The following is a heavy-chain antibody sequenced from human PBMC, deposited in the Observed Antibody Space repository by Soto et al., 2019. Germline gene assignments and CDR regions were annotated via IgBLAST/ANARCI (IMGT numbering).Heavy chain of an antibody. CDR1: VGSFSGYY. CDR2: INHSGST. J-gene: IGHJ4*02. D-gene: IGHD4-17*01. V-gene: IGHV4-34*01. CDR3: ATGSTVTTSILGY. Sequence: SETLSLTCAVYVGSFSGYYWSWIRQPPGKGLEWIGEINHSGSTNYNPSLKSRVTISVDTSKNQFSLKLSSVTAADTAVYYCATGSTVTTSILGYWGQGTLVTVSS.